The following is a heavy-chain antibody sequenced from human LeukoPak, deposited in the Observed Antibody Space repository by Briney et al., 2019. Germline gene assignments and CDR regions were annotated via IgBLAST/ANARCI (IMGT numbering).Heavy chain of an antibody. D-gene: IGHD6-13*01. CDR2: IRSKANSYAT. J-gene: IGHJ4*02. V-gene: IGHV3-73*01. CDR1: GFTFSGSA. CDR3: TSQNPIYSSSFY. Sequence: GGSLKLSCAASGFTFSGSAMHWVRQASGKGLEWVGRIRSKANSYATAYAASVKGRFTISRDDSKNTAYLQMNSLKTEGTAVYYCTSQNPIYSSSFYWGQGTLVTVSS.